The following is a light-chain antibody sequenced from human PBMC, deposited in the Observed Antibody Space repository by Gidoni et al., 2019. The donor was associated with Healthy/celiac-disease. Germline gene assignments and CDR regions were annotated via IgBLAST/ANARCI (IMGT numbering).Light chain of an antibody. J-gene: IGKJ1*01. V-gene: IGKV3-20*01. CDR2: GAS. CDR3: QQYGSSPWT. Sequence: EIVLTKSPGTLSLSPGERATLSCRASQSVSSSYLAWYQQKPGQAPRLLIYGASSRATGIPDRFIGSGSGTDFTLTISRLEPEDFAVYYCQQYGSSPWTFGQGTKVEIK. CDR1: QSVSSSY.